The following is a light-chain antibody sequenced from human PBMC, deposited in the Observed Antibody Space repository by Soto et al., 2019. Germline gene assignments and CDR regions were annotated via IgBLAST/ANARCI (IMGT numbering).Light chain of an antibody. Sequence: QSVLTQPASVSGSPVQSIAISCTGTSSDVGAYNYVSWYQQYPGKAPKLVIFDVSYRPSGVSTRFSGSKSGNTASLTISGLQAEDEADYYCKSFTTSDTYVFGTGTKVTVL. CDR1: SSDVGAYNY. V-gene: IGLV2-14*03. CDR3: KSFTTSDTYV. CDR2: DVS. J-gene: IGLJ1*01.